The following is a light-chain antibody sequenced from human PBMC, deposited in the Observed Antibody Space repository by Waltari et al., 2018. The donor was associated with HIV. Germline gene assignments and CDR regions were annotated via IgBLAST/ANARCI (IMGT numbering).Light chain of an antibody. V-gene: IGLV1-44*01. CDR2: SNN. CDR3: AAWDDSLNGVV. Sequence: QSVLTQPPSASATPGQRVTISCSGSSSNLGSNTVNWYQQLPGTAPNLLIYSNNQRPSGVPDRFSGSKSGTSASLAISGLQSEDEADYYCAAWDDSLNGVVFGGGTKLTVL. J-gene: IGLJ2*01. CDR1: SSNLGSNT.